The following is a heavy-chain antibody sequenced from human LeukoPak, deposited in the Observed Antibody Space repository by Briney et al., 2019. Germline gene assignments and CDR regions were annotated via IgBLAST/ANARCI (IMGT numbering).Heavy chain of an antibody. J-gene: IGHJ4*02. D-gene: IGHD2-21*02. CDR2: ISGSGATT. CDR3: AKETANCSGACYPLHDH. Sequence: PGGSLRLSCAASGFSFRSYGMTWVRQGPGKRLEWVSVISGSGATTYYADSVKGRFTISRDNSKNTLYLQMNSLRAEDSAVYYCAKETANCSGACYPLHDHWGQGTLVTVSS. V-gene: IGHV3-23*01. CDR1: GFSFRSYG.